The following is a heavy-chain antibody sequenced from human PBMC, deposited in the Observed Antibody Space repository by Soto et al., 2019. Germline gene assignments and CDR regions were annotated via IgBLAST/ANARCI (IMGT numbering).Heavy chain of an antibody. CDR1: GFTFSSYA. Sequence: PGGSLRLSCAASGFTFSSYAMSWVRQAPGKGLEWVSYISSGGGTIFYADSVKGRFTTSRDNAKNSLYLQMNSLRAEDTAVYYCAKKEYTSSWYGIDYWGQGTLVTVSS. J-gene: IGHJ4*02. CDR3: AKKEYTSSWYGIDY. V-gene: IGHV3-48*04. D-gene: IGHD6-13*01. CDR2: ISSGGGTI.